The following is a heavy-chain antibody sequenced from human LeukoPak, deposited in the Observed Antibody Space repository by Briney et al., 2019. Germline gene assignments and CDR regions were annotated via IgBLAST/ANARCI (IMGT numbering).Heavy chain of an antibody. CDR2: INHSGST. J-gene: IGHJ4*02. V-gene: IGHV4-34*01. D-gene: IGHD6-6*01. CDR1: GGSFSGYY. Sequence: SETLSLTCAVYGGSFSGYYWSWIRQPPGKGLEWIGEINHSGSTNYNPSIKSRVTISVDTSKNQFSLKLSSVTAADTAVYYCARGYLAARPPLHYWGQGTLVTVSS. CDR3: ARGYLAARPPLHY.